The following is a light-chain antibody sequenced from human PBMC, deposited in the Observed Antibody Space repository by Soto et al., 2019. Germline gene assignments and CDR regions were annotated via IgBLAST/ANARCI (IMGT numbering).Light chain of an antibody. CDR2: GAS. V-gene: IGKV3-20*01. CDR3: QQYRGT. J-gene: IGKJ1*01. CDR1: HSVSSSY. Sequence: EIVFTQSPGTLSLSPGERATLSCRASHSVSSSYLAWYQQKPGQAPRLLIYGASTRATGIPARFSGSGSGTDFTLTISRLEPEDFAVYYCQQYRGTFGQGTKVDIK.